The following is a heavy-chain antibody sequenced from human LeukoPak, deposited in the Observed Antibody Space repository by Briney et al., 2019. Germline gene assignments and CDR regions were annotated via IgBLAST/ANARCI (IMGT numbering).Heavy chain of an antibody. J-gene: IGHJ4*02. Sequence: GGSLRLSCTASGFTFSNYVMTWVRQAPGKGLEWVSGISGSGDTYYADSVKGRFTISRDNSRNRLYLQMNSLRAEDTAVYYCAKDKDLSLGDDRQYWGGRGLATVSS. CDR2: ISGSGDT. D-gene: IGHD3-16*01. CDR1: GFTFSNYV. V-gene: IGHV3-23*01. CDR3: AKDKDLSLGDDRQY.